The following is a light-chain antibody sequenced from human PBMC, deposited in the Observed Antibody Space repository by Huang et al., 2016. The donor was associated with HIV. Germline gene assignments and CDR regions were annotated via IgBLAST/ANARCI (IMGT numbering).Light chain of an antibody. V-gene: IGKV1-39*01. J-gene: IGKJ2*01. CDR2: GAS. CDR3: QHSFRSPYT. CDR1: QRISKY. Sequence: DIQMTQSPSSLSASVGDRVTITCRTSQRISKYVNWYQQKPGRAPNLLIYGASNLQSGVPSRFSGSGSETDCTLTISGLQPGDFATYYCQHSFRSPYTFGQGTKVDMK.